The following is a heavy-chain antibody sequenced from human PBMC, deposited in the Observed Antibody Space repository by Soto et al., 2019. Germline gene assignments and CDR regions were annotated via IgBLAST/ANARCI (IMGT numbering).Heavy chain of an antibody. CDR3: ATRWCGEGNY. CDR1: GGSISSSSYY. Sequence: QLQLQESGPGLVKPSETLSLTCTVSGGSISSSSYYWGWIRQPPGKGLEWIGSIYYSGSTYYNPSGKSRVTISVDASKNQFSLKLSSVIAADTGVYCCATRWCGEGNYWGQGTRVTVSS. D-gene: IGHD3-10*01. V-gene: IGHV4-39*01. CDR2: IYYSGST. J-gene: IGHJ4*02.